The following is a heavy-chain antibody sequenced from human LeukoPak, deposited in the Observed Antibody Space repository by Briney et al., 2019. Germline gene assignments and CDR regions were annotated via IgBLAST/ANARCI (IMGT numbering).Heavy chain of an antibody. D-gene: IGHD3-3*01. CDR3: AKRVPLTALDS. Sequence: PGGSLRLSCAASGFTFSSYWMHWVRQAPGKGLVWVSRINSDGSSTNYADTVRGRFDISRDNSKNRLFLQMNSLRVEDSGVYYCAKRVPLTALDSWGQGTLVTVSS. J-gene: IGHJ5*01. CDR1: GFTFSSYW. V-gene: IGHV3-74*01. CDR2: INSDGSST.